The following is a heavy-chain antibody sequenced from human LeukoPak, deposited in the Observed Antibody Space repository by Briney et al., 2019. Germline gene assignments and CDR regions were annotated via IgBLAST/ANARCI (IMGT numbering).Heavy chain of an antibody. D-gene: IGHD6-19*01. CDR2: IYHSGST. CDR1: GGSISSSNW. CDR3: ARVLSSGWLYYYYYYMDV. V-gene: IGHV4-4*02. J-gene: IGHJ6*03. Sequence: SETLSLTCAVSGGSISSSNWWSWVRQPPGKGLEWIGEIYHSGSTNYNPSLKSRVTISVDKSKNQFSLKLSSVTAADTAVYYRARVLSSGWLYYYYYYMDVWGKGTTVTVSS.